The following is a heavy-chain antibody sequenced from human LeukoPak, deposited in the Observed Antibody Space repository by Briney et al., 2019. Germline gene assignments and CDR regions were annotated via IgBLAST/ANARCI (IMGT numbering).Heavy chain of an antibody. D-gene: IGHD1-26*01. V-gene: IGHV4-39*07. CDR2: MYYRGST. J-gene: IGHJ4*02. Sequence: SETLSLTCTVSSGSISSSSHYWGWIRQPPGKGLEWIGSMYYRGSTYHNPSLKSRVTISVDTSKNQFSLKLSSVTAADTAVYYCATTTIRLGYWGQGTLVTVSS. CDR3: ATTTIRLGY. CDR1: SGSISSSSHY.